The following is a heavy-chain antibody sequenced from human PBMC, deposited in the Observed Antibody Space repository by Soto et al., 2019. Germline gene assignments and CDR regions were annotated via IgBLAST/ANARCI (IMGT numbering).Heavy chain of an antibody. CDR1: GASISYGNYA. D-gene: IGHD1-26*01. J-gene: IGHJ4*02. V-gene: IGHV4-30-2*01. CDR2: INHLETT. CDR3: ARGGGSDSFDY. Sequence: SETLSLTCTVSGASISYGNYAWSWIRQTPGKGLEWIGYINHLETTFYNPSFESRLTLSVDRAKNQFSLNLNSMSAADRAVYFCARGGGSDSFDYWGQGILVTVSS.